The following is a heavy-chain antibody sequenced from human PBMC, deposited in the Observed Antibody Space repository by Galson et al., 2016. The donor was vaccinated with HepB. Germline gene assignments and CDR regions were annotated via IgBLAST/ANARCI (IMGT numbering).Heavy chain of an antibody. CDR3: AKRHEYCPPVGCSVDY. V-gene: IGHV3-30*18. CDR2: DSMDGRRK. CDR1: GFTFSGYG. D-gene: IGHD3-10*02. Sequence: SLRLSCAASGFTFSGYGMHWVRQAPGKGLEWVAADSMDGRRKWYAESVEGRFTISRDNFNNMLYLQMSSSIPDDTAVYYCAKRHEYCPPVGCSVDYWGQGTLVSVSS. J-gene: IGHJ4*02.